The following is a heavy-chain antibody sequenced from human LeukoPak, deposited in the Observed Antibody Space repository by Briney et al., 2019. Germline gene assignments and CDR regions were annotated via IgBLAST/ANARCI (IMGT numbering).Heavy chain of an antibody. CDR3: ARESSSSASYYYYMDV. D-gene: IGHD6-6*01. CDR1: GGSISSGDYY. Sequence: PSETLSLTCTVSGGSISSGDYYWSWIRQPPGKGLEWIGYIYYSGSTYYNPSLKSRVTISVDTSKNQFSLKLSSVTAADTAVYYCARESSSSASYYYYMDVWGKGTTVTVSS. J-gene: IGHJ6*03. CDR2: IYYSGST. V-gene: IGHV4-30-4*08.